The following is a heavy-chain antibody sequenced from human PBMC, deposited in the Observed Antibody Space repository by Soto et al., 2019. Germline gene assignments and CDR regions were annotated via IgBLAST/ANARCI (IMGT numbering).Heavy chain of an antibody. J-gene: IGHJ6*02. CDR3: ARHDGGRFYYYYGMDI. CDR1: GYNFTTSW. Sequence: GESLKISCKGSGYNFTTSWIGWVRQIPGKGLEWMGIIYPHDSGTRYSPSFKGQVTISADESINTAYLQWTSLKASDTAIYYCARHDGGRFYYYYGMDIWGQGTAVTVSS. CDR2: IYPHDSGT. D-gene: IGHD3-16*01. V-gene: IGHV5-51*01.